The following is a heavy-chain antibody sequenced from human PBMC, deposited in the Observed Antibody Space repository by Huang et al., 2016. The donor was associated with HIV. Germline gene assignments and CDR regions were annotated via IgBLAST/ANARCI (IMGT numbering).Heavy chain of an antibody. CDR1: GTSITSCTFY. Sequence: QLRESGPGLVTPSETLSLTCSASGTSITSCTFYWGWFRQLPGRGLEVIGSVTFHGNTYNNPTLRSRVTISVYTANKQYSMRLTSVTAADTAVYFCAREVRSVDTDRPDGYYYRGLDVWGQGTTVIVSS. J-gene: IGHJ6*02. D-gene: IGHD2-2*03. V-gene: IGHV4-39*02. CDR2: VTFHGNT. CDR3: AREVRSVDTDRPDGYYYRGLDV.